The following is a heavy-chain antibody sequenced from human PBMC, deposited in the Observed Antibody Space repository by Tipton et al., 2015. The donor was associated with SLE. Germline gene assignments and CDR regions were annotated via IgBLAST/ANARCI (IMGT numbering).Heavy chain of an antibody. D-gene: IGHD3-10*01. Sequence: TLSLTCAVYGGSFSGYYWSCIRQPPGKGLEWIGEINHSGSTNYNPSLKSRVTISVDKSKNQFSLKLSSVTAADTAVYYCARDLVRGVSGGYWGQGTLVTVSS. CDR2: INHSGST. CDR3: ARDLVRGVSGGY. V-gene: IGHV4-34*01. CDR1: GGSFSGYY. J-gene: IGHJ4*02.